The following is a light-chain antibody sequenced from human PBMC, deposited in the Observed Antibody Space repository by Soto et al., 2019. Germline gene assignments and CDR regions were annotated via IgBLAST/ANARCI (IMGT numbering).Light chain of an antibody. CDR3: QQTYSTPCT. V-gene: IGKV1-39*01. Sequence: DIQMTQSPSSLSASVGVRVTITCRANQSISNYLNWYHQKPGKVPKLLIYAAFSLQSGVPSRFSGSGSGTHFTLTINSLQPEDSATYYCQQTYSTPCTFGQGTTLEIK. J-gene: IGKJ2*02. CDR1: QSISNY. CDR2: AAF.